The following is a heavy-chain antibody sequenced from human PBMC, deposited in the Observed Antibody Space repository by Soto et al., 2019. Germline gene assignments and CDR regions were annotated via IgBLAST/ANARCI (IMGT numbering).Heavy chain of an antibody. V-gene: IGHV4-39*01. D-gene: IGHD1-26*01. J-gene: IGHJ4*02. Sequence: SVTLSLTCTVSGGSISSRRYYWAWIRQPPGKGLEWIGSIYYSGTTYYNPSLKSRVTISVHTSKNQFSLKLSSGPAADTAVYHCGGRSDGDYFDSWGKGTLVVVSS. CDR2: IYYSGTT. CDR1: GGSISSRRYY. CDR3: GGRSDGDYFDS.